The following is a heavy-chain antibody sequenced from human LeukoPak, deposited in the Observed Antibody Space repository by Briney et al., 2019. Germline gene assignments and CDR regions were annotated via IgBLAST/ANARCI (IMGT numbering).Heavy chain of an antibody. D-gene: IGHD6-19*01. CDR2: ISYDGSNK. V-gene: IGHV3-30*03. CDR3: ARGMDSSGSDWPIEY. Sequence: GRSLRLSCAASGFTFSSYGMHWVRQAPGKGLEWVAVISYDGSNKYYADSVKGRFTISRDNSKNTLYLQMNSLRAEDTAVYYCARGMDSSGSDWPIEYWGQGTLVTVSS. CDR1: GFTFSSYG. J-gene: IGHJ4*02.